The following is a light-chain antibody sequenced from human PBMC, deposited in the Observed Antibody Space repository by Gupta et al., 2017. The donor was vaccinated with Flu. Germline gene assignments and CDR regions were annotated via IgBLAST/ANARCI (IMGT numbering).Light chain of an antibody. CDR3: QQSHTTPLT. J-gene: IGKJ4*01. CDR1: QTISTY. Sequence: DIQMTQSPSSLSASVGDRVTITCRASQTISTYLNWYQVKPGKAPKLLIYAASSLRRGVPSRFSCSGSGSDFTLTINTLQAEDFADYYCQQSHTTPLTFGGGTKVEIK. V-gene: IGKV1-39*01. CDR2: AAS.